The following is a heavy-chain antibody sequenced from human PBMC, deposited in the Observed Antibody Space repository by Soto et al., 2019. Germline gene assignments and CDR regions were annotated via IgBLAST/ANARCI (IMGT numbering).Heavy chain of an antibody. CDR2: IYYSGST. V-gene: IGHV4-59*01. D-gene: IGHD1-1*01. CDR3: ARGKLERRPTPFDY. CDR1: GGSISSYY. J-gene: IGHJ4*02. Sequence: PSETLSLTCTVSGGSISSYYWSWIRQPPGKGLEWIGYIYYSGSTNYNPSLKSRVTISVDTSKNQFSLKLSSVTAADTAVYYCARGKLERRPTPFDYWGQGTLVTVS.